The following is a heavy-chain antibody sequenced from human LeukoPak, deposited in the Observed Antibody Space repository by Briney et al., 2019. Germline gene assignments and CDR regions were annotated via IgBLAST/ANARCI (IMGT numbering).Heavy chain of an antibody. CDR1: GGSISSYY. Sequence: SETLSLTCTVSGGSISSYYWSWIRQPAGKGLEWIGRIYTSGSTNYNPSLKSRVTISVDTSKNQFSLKLRSVTAADTAVYYCATVAVIRGVTYFDYWGQGTLVTVSS. D-gene: IGHD3-10*01. J-gene: IGHJ4*02. CDR3: ATVAVIRGVTYFDY. V-gene: IGHV4-4*07. CDR2: IYTSGST.